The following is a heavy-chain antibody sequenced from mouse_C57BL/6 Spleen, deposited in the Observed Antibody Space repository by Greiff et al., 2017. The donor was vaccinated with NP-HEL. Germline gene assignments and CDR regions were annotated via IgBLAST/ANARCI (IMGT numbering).Heavy chain of an antibody. D-gene: IGHD2-2*01. V-gene: IGHV1-82*01. CDR2: IYPGDGDT. CDR1: GYAFSSSW. CDR3: ARVMVTTEEDY. Sequence: QVQLKQSGPELVKPGASVKISCKASGYAFSSSWMNWVKQRPGKGLEWIGRIYPGDGDTNYNGKFKGKATLTADKSSSTAYMQLSSLTSEDSAVYFCARVMVTTEEDYWGQGTTLTVSS. J-gene: IGHJ2*01.